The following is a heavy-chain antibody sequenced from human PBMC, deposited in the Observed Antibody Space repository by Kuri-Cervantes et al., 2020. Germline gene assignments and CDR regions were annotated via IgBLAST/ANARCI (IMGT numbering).Heavy chain of an antibody. V-gene: IGHV4-34*01. CDR3: ARAKTGGYCSGGSCYLNWFDP. J-gene: IGHJ5*02. Sequence: ESLKISCAASGFTFSNAWMSWVRQAPGKGLEWIGEINHSGSTNYNPSLKGRVTISVDTSKNQFSLKLSSVTAADTAVYYCARAKTGGYCSGGSCYLNWFDPWGQGTLVTVSS. CDR1: GFTFSNAW. CDR2: INHSGST. D-gene: IGHD2-15*01.